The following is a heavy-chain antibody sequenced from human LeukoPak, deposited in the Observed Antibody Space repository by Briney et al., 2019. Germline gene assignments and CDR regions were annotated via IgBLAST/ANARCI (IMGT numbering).Heavy chain of an antibody. Sequence: SETLSLTCTVSGGSISSGDYYWSWIRQPPGTGLEWIGYIYYSGSTYYNPSLKSRVTISVDTSKNQFSLKLSSVTAADTAVYYCARDRERGTTGTTLDYWGQGTLVTVSS. CDR1: GGSISSGDYY. J-gene: IGHJ4*02. V-gene: IGHV4-30-4*01. D-gene: IGHD1-1*01. CDR3: ARDRERGTTGTTLDY. CDR2: IYYSGST.